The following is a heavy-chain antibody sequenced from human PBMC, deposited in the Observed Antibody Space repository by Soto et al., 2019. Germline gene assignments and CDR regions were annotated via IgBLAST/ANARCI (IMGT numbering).Heavy chain of an antibody. J-gene: IGHJ3*02. D-gene: IGHD5-12*01. Sequence: AGGSLRLSCAASGFPFSSYSMNWVHQAPGKGLEWVSSISSSSSYIYYADSVKGRFTISRDNAKNSLYLQMNSLRAEDTAVYYCARDPLNSGYDFAFDIWGQGTMVTVSS. V-gene: IGHV3-21*01. CDR3: ARDPLNSGYDFAFDI. CDR1: GFPFSSYS. CDR2: ISSSSSYI.